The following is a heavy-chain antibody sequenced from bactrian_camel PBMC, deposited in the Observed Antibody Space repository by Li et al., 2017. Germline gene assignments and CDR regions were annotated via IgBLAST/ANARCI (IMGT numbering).Heavy chain of an antibody. D-gene: IGHD1*01. CDR2: ISIDGPIT. CDR3: AAGWGVTCRRADFRY. V-gene: IGHV3S53*01. CDR1: GSSSINSLGC. J-gene: IGHJ6*01. Sequence: HVQLVESGGGSVQAGGSLRLSCVASGSSSINSLGCMGWFRRAPGKEREGVVGISIDGPITVYADSVKGRFAISQDKATNTVYLQMNSLKPEDTAMYYCAAGWGVTCRRADFRYWGSGTQVTVS.